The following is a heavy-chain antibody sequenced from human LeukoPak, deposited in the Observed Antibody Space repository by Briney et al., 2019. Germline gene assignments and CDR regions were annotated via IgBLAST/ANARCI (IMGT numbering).Heavy chain of an antibody. CDR2: ITSSGGTI. Sequence: GGSLRLSCAASGFTFSSYEMIWVRQAPGKGLEWVSYITSSGGTIYNADSVKGRFSVSRDNTKNSLYLQMHGLRAEDTAVYFCARENLGAGDSWGQGALVTVSS. CDR1: GFTFSSYE. D-gene: IGHD1-26*01. J-gene: IGHJ4*02. V-gene: IGHV3-48*03. CDR3: ARENLGAGDS.